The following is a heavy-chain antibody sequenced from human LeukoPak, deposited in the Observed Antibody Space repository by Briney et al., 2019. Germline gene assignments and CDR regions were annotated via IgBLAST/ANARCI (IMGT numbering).Heavy chain of an antibody. CDR1: GYTFTGYY. Sequence: ASVKVSCKASGYTFTGYYMHWVRQAPGQGLEWMGWINPNSGGTNYAQKLQGRVTMTTDASTSTAYMELRSLRSDDTAVYYCAREGGWATVTTMDYWGQGTLVTVSS. D-gene: IGHD4-17*01. V-gene: IGHV1-2*02. J-gene: IGHJ4*02. CDR2: INPNSGGT. CDR3: AREGGWATVTTMDY.